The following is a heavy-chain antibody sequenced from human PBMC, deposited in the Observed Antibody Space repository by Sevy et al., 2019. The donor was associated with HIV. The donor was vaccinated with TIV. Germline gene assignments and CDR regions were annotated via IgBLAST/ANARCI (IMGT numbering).Heavy chain of an antibody. CDR1: GFTFSSYS. CDR2: ISSSSSYI. D-gene: IGHD3-10*01. Sequence: GSLRLSCAASGFTFSSYSMNWVRQAPGKGLEWVSSISSSSSYIYYADSVKGRFTISRDNAKNSLYLQMNSLRAEDTAVYYCARDSRLGGSGNFYYYYMDVWGKGTTVTVSS. J-gene: IGHJ6*03. V-gene: IGHV3-21*01. CDR3: ARDSRLGGSGNFYYYYMDV.